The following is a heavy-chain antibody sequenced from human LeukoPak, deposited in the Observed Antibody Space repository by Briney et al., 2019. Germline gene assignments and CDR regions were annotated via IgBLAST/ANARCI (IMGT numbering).Heavy chain of an antibody. CDR3: AAGTPNIVAHDAFDI. J-gene: IGHJ3*02. CDR1: GFTFTSSA. D-gene: IGHD5-12*01. CDR2: IVVGSGNT. Sequence: TSVKVSCKASGFTFTSSAMQWVRQARGQRLEWIGWIVVGSGNTNYAQKFQERVTITRDMSASTAYMELSSLRSEDTAVYYCAAGTPNIVAHDAFDIWGQGTMVTVSS. V-gene: IGHV1-58*02.